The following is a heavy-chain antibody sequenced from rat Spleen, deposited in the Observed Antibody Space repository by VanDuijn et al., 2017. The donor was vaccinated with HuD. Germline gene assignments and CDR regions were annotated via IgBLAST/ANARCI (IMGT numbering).Heavy chain of an antibody. CDR3: ARANRDSYAHFDH. D-gene: IGHD1-12*01. CDR1: GFSLTSYG. J-gene: IGHJ2*01. CDR2: IWGDGST. V-gene: IGHV2-13*01. Sequence: QVQLKESGPGLVQPSQTLSLTCTVSGFSLTSYGVSWVRQPPGKGLEWMGGIWGDGSTNYNSALKSRLSISRDTSKSQVFLKMNSLQTEDTATYYCARANRDSYAHFDHWGQGVMVTVSS.